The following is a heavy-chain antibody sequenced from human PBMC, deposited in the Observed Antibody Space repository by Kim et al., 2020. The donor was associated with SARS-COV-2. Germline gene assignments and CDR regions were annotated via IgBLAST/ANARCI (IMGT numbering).Heavy chain of an antibody. CDR1: GFTFSSYA. Sequence: GGSLRLSCAASGFTFSSYAMSWVRQAPGKGLEWVSAISGSGGGTYYADSVKGRFTISRDNSKNTLYLQMNSLRAEDTAVYYCAKASWVVPAANEAFDIWGDETMGTASS. V-gene: IGHV3-23*01. CDR2: ISGSGGGT. J-gene: IGHJ3*02. CDR3: AKASWVVPAANEAFDI. D-gene: IGHD2-2*01.